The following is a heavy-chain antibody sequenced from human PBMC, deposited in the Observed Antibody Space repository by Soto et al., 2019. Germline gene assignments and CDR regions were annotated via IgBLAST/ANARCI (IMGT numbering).Heavy chain of an antibody. J-gene: IGHJ4*02. Sequence: GGSLRLSCAVAGYTFGNHWMHWVRQAQGKGLEWVSRMNSDGGIINYVDSVKGRFIVSRDNARNTLYLQMDSLRVEDTAVYYCATAEVDYWGPGTLVTVSS. V-gene: IGHV3-74*01. CDR1: GYTFGNHW. CDR3: ATAEVDY. CDR2: MNSDGGII.